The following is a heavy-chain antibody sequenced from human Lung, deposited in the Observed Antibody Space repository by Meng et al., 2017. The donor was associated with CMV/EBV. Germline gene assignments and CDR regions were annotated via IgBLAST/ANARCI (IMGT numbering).Heavy chain of an antibody. CDR2: ISWDGGST. V-gene: IGHV3-43D*03. D-gene: IGHD3-22*01. CDR1: GFTFDNHA. CDR3: AKDHDSSWRIMDV. J-gene: IGHJ6*02. Sequence: SCAASGFTFDNHAMHWVRQAPGKGLDWVSLISWDGGSTSYADSVKGRFTISRDNSKNSLFLQMNSLRPEDSALYYCAKDHDSSWRIMDVWGQGTTVTVSS.